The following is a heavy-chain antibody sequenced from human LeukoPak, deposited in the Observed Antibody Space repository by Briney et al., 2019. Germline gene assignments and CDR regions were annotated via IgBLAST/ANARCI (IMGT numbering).Heavy chain of an antibody. CDR2: ISSSGSTI. CDR1: GFTFSSYE. CDR3: ARAPSGWYGGWFDP. V-gene: IGHV3-48*03. J-gene: IGHJ5*02. D-gene: IGHD6-19*01. Sequence: GGSLRLSCAAYGFTFSSYEMNWIRQAPGKGLEWVSYISSSGSTIYYADSVKGRFTISRDNAKNSLYLQMNSLRAEDTAVYYCARAPSGWYGGWFDPWGQGTLVTVSS.